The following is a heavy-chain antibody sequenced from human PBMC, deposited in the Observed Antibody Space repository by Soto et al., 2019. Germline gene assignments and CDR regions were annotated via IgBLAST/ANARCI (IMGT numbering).Heavy chain of an antibody. Sequence: QTLSLTCAISGDGVSSNTASWNWIRQSPSRGLEWLGRTYFRSKWYNDYAVSVKSRIIINPDTSNNQFSLQLNSVTPEDTAVYFCAKGDNLGPKTGYAFDPWGQGIMVTV. CDR3: AKGDNLGPKTGYAFDP. D-gene: IGHD5-12*01. CDR2: TYFRSKWYN. J-gene: IGHJ5*02. V-gene: IGHV6-1*01. CDR1: GDGVSSNTAS.